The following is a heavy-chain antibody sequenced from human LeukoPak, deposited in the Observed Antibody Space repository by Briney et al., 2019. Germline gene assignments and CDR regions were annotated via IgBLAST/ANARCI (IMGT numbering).Heavy chain of an antibody. J-gene: IGHJ5*02. CDR2: IKQDGSEK. CDR3: TSGSTIAAAGFP. D-gene: IGHD6-13*01. Sequence: GGSLRLSCAASGFTFSSYWMSWVRQAPGKGLEWVANIKQDGSEKYYVDSVKGRFTISRDNAKNSLYLQMNSLKTEDTAVYYCTSGSTIAAAGFPWGQGTLVTVSS. CDR1: GFTFSSYW. V-gene: IGHV3-7*03.